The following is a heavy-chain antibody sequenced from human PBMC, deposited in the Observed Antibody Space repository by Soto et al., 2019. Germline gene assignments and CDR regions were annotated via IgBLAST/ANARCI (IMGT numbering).Heavy chain of an antibody. CDR1: GGSISSYY. CDR3: ARVAYCSDTSCHLLDY. J-gene: IGHJ4*02. Sequence: PSETLSLACSVSGGSISSYYWTWIRLPAGKGLEWIGRISHRGSTNYSPSLRSRVTMSADTSKNHFSLKLNSVTAADTAVYYCARVAYCSDTSCHLLDYWGQGTRVTLS. D-gene: IGHD2-2*01. V-gene: IGHV4-4*07. CDR2: ISHRGST.